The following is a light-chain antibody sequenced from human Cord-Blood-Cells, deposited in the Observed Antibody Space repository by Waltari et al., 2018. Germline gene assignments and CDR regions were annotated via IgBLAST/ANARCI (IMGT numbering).Light chain of an antibody. J-gene: IGLJ2*01. Sequence: QSALTQPASVSGSPGPPITISCTGTSSDVGSYTLLLWYQQHPGKPPKLIIYEVSKRPSGVTNRFSGSKSDNTASLTISGLQAEDEADYYCCSYAGSSTYVVFGGGTKLTVL. CDR3: CSYAGSSTYVV. V-gene: IGLV2-23*02. CDR2: EVS. CDR1: SSDVGSYTL.